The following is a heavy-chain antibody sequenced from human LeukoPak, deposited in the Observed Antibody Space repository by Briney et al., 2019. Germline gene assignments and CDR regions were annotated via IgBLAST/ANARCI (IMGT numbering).Heavy chain of an antibody. CDR3: TRLGYCSSTSCNPGHYMDV. D-gene: IGHD2-2*01. CDR1: GFTFGDYA. Sequence: GGSLRLSCTASGFTFGDYAMSWVRQAPGKGLEWVGFIRSKAYGGTTEYAASVKGRFTISRDDSKSIAYLQMNSLKTEGTAVYYCTRLGYCSSTSCNPGHYMDVWGKGTTVTVSS. V-gene: IGHV3-49*04. J-gene: IGHJ6*03. CDR2: IRSKAYGGTT.